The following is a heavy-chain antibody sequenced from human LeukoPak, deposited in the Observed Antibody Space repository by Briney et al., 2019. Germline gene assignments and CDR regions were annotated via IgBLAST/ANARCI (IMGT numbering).Heavy chain of an antibody. J-gene: IGHJ4*02. D-gene: IGHD3-22*01. Sequence: GGSLRLSCVFSGFTFRNHGMHWVRQAPGKGLGWAAVASSDEINQWYADSVKGRFIISRDNSRNTVILQMNNLRTEDTAFYYCAAFITTKLDYWGQGILVTVSS. V-gene: IGHV3-30*03. CDR1: GFTFRNHG. CDR3: AAFITTKLDY. CDR2: ASSDEINQ.